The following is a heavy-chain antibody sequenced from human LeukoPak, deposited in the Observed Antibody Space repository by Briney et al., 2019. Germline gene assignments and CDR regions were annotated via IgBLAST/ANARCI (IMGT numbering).Heavy chain of an antibody. CDR2: MNPNSGHM. CDR3: ARGYTYGQLDS. J-gene: IGHJ4*02. CDR1: GYTSTNYD. Sequence: GASVKVSCKTSGYTSTNYDINWVRQAPGQGLEWMAWMNPNSGHMDFTQKFQGRLTMTRNTPMSTAYMELSSLRSDDTAVYYCARGYTYGQLDSWGQGTLVTVSS. V-gene: IGHV1-8*01. D-gene: IGHD5-18*01.